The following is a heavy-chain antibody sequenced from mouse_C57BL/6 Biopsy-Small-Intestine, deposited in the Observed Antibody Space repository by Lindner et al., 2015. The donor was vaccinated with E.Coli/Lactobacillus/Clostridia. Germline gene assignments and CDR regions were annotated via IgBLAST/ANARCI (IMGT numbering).Heavy chain of an antibody. Sequence: VQLQESGPELVKPGASVKMSCKASGYSFIGYFMNWVKQSHGKSLEWIGRINAYNGDIFYNQKFKGKATLTVDKSSSTAHMELRSLTSEDSALYYCGRGYGYGNTYAMDYWGQGTSVTVSS. CDR3: GRGYGYGNTYAMDY. V-gene: IGHV1-20*01. J-gene: IGHJ4*01. CDR1: GYSFIGYF. CDR2: INAYNGDI. D-gene: IGHD2-1*01.